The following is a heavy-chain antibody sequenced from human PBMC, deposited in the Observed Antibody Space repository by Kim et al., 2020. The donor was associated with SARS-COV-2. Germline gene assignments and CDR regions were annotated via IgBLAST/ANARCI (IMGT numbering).Heavy chain of an antibody. V-gene: IGHV4-61*01. CDR3: AREKRYYGSGRYYYYGMDV. D-gene: IGHD3-10*01. J-gene: IGHJ6*02. Sequence: SETLSLTCTVSGGYVSSGSYYWSWIRQPPGKGLEWIGYIYYSGSTNYNPSLKSRVTISVDTSKNQFSLKLSSVTAADTAVYYCAREKRYYGSGRYYYYGMDVWGQGTTVTVSS. CDR2: IYYSGST. CDR1: GGYVSSGSYY.